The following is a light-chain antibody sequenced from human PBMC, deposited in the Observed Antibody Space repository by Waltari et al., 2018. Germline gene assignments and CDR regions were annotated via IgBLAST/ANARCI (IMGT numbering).Light chain of an antibody. CDR2: VNGDGSH. J-gene: IGLJ3*02. CDR1: SGHRSNI. Sequence: QLVLTQSPSASASLGASAKLTCTLSSGHRSNIIAWPQQQPDKGPRYLMKVNGDGSHSKGDGIPDRFSGSRSGAERYLTISRLQSEDEADYYCQTGGHGTWVFGGGTKLTVL. V-gene: IGLV4-69*01. CDR3: QTGGHGTWV.